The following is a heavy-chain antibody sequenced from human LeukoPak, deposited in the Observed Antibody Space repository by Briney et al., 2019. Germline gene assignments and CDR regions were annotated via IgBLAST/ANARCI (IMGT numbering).Heavy chain of an antibody. CDR1: GGSISSYY. CDR3: ARGEVAAMENGRPRYYFDY. V-gene: IGHV4-59*01. J-gene: IGHJ4*02. CDR2: IYYSGST. D-gene: IGHD5-18*01. Sequence: SEALSLTCTVSGGSISSYYWSWIRQPPGKGLEWIGSIYYSGSTNYNPSLKSRVTISVDTSKNQFSLKLSSVTAADTAVYYCARGEVAAMENGRPRYYFDYWGQGTLVTVSS.